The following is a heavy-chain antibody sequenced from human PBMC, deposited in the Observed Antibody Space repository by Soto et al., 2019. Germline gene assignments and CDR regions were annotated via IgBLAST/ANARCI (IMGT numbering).Heavy chain of an antibody. CDR3: ASTPWQPGIAEAAPSA. D-gene: IGHD6-13*01. CDR2: IYYSGST. V-gene: IGHV4-59*01. CDR1: GGSISSYY. J-gene: IGHJ5*02. Sequence: QVQLQESGPGLVKPSETLSLTCTVSGGSISSYYWSWIRQPPGKGLEWIGYIYYSGSTNYNPSRQSRVTISVDTSKNQFSLKLSSVTAADTAVDYCASTPWQPGIAEAAPSAWGQGTLVTVSS.